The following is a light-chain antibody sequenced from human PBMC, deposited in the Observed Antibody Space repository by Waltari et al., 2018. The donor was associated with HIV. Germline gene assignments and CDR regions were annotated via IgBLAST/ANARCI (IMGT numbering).Light chain of an antibody. Sequence: QSALAQPPSASVSPGRSVTISCTGTSSDVGGYSYVSWYQQHPGKAPKLMIYEVSKRPSGVPDRFSGSKSGNAASLTVSGLQAEDEADYYCSSYAGSNNVIFGGGTKLTVL. CDR1: SSDVGGYSY. J-gene: IGLJ2*01. V-gene: IGLV2-8*01. CDR3: SSYAGSNNVI. CDR2: EVS.